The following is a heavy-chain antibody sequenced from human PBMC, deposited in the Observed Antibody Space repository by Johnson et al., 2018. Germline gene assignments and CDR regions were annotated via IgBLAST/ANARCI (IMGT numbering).Heavy chain of an antibody. V-gene: IGHV3-48*01. J-gene: IGHJ4*02. CDR3: ARSRKGGWGGHYFDY. Sequence: VQLVESGGGLAQXGGSLRLSCAASGFNISTYSMNWVRQAPGKGLEWISYISSGSRTTYHADSVKGRFTISRENAKNSLFLQMDSLRGEETAGYYCARSRKGGWGGHYFDYWGQGALVTVSS. CDR2: ISSGSRTT. D-gene: IGHD5-12*01. CDR1: GFNISTYS.